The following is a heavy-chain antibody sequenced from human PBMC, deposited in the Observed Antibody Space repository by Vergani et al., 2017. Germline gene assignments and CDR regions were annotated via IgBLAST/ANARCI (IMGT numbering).Heavy chain of an antibody. CDR3: AKHFRGWGIDY. CDR1: GFTLRNYD. Sequence: QVHLVESGGGVVQRGGPLRLSCAMSGFTLRNYDMQWICQGPGKGLEFGAFIQFDGSNQYYADSVKGRFTLSRDFSKNTLYLQKNSVRTDDTATYYCAKHFRGWGIDYWGQGTQVIVSS. CDR2: IQFDGSNQ. J-gene: IGHJ4*02. V-gene: IGHV3-30*02. D-gene: IGHD3-16*01.